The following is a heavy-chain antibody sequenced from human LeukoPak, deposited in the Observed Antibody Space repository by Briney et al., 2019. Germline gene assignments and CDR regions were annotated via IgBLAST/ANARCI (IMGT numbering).Heavy chain of an antibody. CDR1: GFTFSSYA. CDR2: ISYDGSNK. CDR3: ARALGWYPKTYYYMDV. J-gene: IGHJ6*03. D-gene: IGHD1-14*01. V-gene: IGHV3-30*01. Sequence: GGSLRLSCAASGFTFSSYAMHWVRQAPGKGLEWVAVISYDGSNKYYADSVKGRFTISRDNSKNTLYLQMNSLRAEDTAVYYCARALGWYPKTYYYMDVWGKGTTVTVSS.